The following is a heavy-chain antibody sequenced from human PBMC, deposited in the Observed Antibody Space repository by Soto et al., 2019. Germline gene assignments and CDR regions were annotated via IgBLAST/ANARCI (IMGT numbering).Heavy chain of an antibody. D-gene: IGHD3-22*01. CDR1: GFTFTSYS. V-gene: IGHV3-21*01. Sequence: GGSLRLSCAAYGFTFTSYSMNWVRQAPVKGLEWVSSISISSSYIYYADSVKGRFTISRDNAKNSLYLQMNSLRAEDTAVYYCARVVDYYDPYYYYGMDVWGQGTTVTVSS. J-gene: IGHJ6*02. CDR3: ARVVDYYDPYYYYGMDV. CDR2: ISISSSYI.